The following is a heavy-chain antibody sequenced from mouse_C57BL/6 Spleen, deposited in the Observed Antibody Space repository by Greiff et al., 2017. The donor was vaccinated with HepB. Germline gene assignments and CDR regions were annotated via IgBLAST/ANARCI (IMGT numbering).Heavy chain of an antibody. CDR3: TTPASYYYGSTPVAY. Sequence: VQLQQSGAELVRPGASVKLSCTASGFNIKDDYMHWVKQRPEQGLEWIGWIDPENGDTEYASKFQGKATITADTSSNTAYLQLSSLTSEDTAVYDCTTPASYYYGSTPVAYWGQGTLVTVSA. D-gene: IGHD1-1*01. CDR1: GFNIKDDY. J-gene: IGHJ3*01. V-gene: IGHV14-4*01. CDR2: IDPENGDT.